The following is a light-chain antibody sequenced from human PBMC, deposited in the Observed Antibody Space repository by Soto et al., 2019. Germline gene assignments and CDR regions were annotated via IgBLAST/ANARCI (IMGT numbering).Light chain of an antibody. CDR3: GSYTGSIYV. J-gene: IGLJ1*01. CDR2: EVS. Sequence: QSALTQPASVSGSPGQSITISCTGTGGDVGGYKFVSWYQQHPGKAPKLMIYEVSNRPSGVSNRFSGSKSGNTASLTVSGLQAEDEANYFCGSYTGSIYVFGNGTKLTVL. V-gene: IGLV2-14*01. CDR1: GGDVGGYKF.